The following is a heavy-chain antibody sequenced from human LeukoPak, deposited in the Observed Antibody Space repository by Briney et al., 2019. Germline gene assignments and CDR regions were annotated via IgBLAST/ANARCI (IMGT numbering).Heavy chain of an antibody. J-gene: IGHJ4*02. CDR3: AKDSHLYIIRIAAAGTVY. CDR2: ISGSGGST. V-gene: IGHV3-23*01. Sequence: GGSLRLSCAASGFTFSSYAMSWVRQAPGKGLEWVSAISGSGGSTYYADSVKGRFTIFRDNSKNTLYLQMNSLRAEDTAVYYCAKDSHLYIIRIAAAGTVYWGQGTLVTVSS. CDR1: GFTFSSYA. D-gene: IGHD6-13*01.